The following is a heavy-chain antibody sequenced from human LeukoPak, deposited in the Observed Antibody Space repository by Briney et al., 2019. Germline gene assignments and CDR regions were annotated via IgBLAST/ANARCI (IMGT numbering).Heavy chain of an antibody. D-gene: IGHD5-18*01. CDR3: ARGRGYSYGPPGLAY. CDR2: ISWNSGSI. Sequence: SGGSLRLSCTASGFTFDDYAMHWVRQAPGKGLEWVSGISWNSGSIGYADSVKGRFTISRDNAKNSLYLQMNSLRAEDTAVYYCARGRGYSYGPPGLAYWGQGTLVTVSS. J-gene: IGHJ4*02. CDR1: GFTFDDYA. V-gene: IGHV3-9*01.